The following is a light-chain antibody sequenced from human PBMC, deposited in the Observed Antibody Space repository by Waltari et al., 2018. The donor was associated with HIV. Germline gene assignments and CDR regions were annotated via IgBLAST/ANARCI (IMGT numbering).Light chain of an antibody. J-gene: IGKJ5*01. V-gene: IGKV3-20*01. CDR3: QQYGNSPIT. Sequence: EIVLTQSPGTLPLSPGERATLSCRASQSVRNDYVAWYQQRPGQAPRLLSYGAATRATGISDRFSGSGSGADFTLTISGLEPEDFAVYYCQQYGNSPITFGQGTRLENK. CDR2: GAA. CDR1: QSVRNDY.